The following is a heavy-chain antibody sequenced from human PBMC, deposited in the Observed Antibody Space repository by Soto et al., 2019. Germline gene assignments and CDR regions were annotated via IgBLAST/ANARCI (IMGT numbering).Heavy chain of an antibody. J-gene: IGHJ1*01. V-gene: IGHV1-18*01. CDR3: ARVSEWEVPYFEH. CDR1: GYTFTSYG. Sequence: ASVKVSCKASGYTFTSYGISWVLQAPGQGLEWMGWISGYNGNTNYAQKLQGRVTMTTDTSTSTAYMERRSLRSADAAEYYCARVSEWEVPYFEHWGQGTLVTVSS. D-gene: IGHD1-26*01. CDR2: ISGYNGNT.